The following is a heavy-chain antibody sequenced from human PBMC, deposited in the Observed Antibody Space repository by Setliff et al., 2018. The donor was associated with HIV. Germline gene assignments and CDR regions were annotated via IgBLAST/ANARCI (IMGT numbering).Heavy chain of an antibody. CDR1: GGTFSSYP. D-gene: IGHD3-22*01. CDR2: IIPIFGTT. V-gene: IGHV1-69*13. Sequence: SVKVSCKASGGTFSSYPISWVRLAPGQGLEWMGGIIPIFGTTHYAQKFQGRVTVTADESTSTAYMQLSSLRSDDTAVYYCARGRNYDSSGYGDYYYYMDVWGKGTTVTV. J-gene: IGHJ6*03. CDR3: ARGRNYDSSGYGDYYYYMDV.